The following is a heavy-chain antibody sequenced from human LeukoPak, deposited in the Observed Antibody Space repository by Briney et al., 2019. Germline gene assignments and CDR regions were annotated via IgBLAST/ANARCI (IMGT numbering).Heavy chain of an antibody. J-gene: IGHJ4*02. CDR3: AKDTSIGKYCTNGVCSPFDY. CDR1: GFTFSSYA. Sequence: GGSLRLSCAGSGFTFSSYAMSWGRQAPGQGLEGVSGISDSGGYTSYADSVRGRFTISRDNSRKTLSLQITSLRPEDTAVYYCAKDTSIGKYCTNGVCSPFDYWGQGTLVTVSS. V-gene: IGHV3-23*01. D-gene: IGHD2-8*01. CDR2: ISDSGGYT.